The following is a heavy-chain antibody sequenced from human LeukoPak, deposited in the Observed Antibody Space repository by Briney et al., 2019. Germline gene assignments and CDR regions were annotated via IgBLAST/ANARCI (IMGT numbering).Heavy chain of an antibody. CDR3: VRGPHYGAYTDYFDY. D-gene: IGHD4-17*01. CDR2: IKQDGNEN. CDR1: GFTFSSYS. J-gene: IGHJ4*02. V-gene: IGHV3-7*01. Sequence: GGSLRLSCAASGFTFSSYSMNWVRQAPGKGLEWVATIKQDGNENYYVDSVKGRFTISRDDAKNSLYLQMNSLRVEDTALYYCVRGPHYGAYTDYFDYWGRGTLVTVSS.